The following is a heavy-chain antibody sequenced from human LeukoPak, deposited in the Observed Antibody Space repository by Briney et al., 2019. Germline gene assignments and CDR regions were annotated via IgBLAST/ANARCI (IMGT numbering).Heavy chain of an antibody. CDR1: GFTFSSYA. CDR3: AKSQYTGNYHFDN. Sequence: RGSLRLSCAASGFTFSSYAMSWVRQAPGKGLERVSGISNSGGYTYYADSVKGRFTISRDNSKNTLSLQMSDLRAEDTAIYYCAKSQYTGNYHFDNWGQGTLVTVSS. CDR2: ISNSGGYT. D-gene: IGHD1-26*01. V-gene: IGHV3-23*01. J-gene: IGHJ4*02.